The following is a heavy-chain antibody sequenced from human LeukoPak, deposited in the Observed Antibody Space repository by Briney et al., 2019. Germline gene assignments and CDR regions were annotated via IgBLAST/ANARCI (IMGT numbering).Heavy chain of an antibody. CDR2: ISYDGSNK. Sequence: GGSLRLSCAASRFTFTGYAMHWVRQAPGKGLEWVAVISYDGSNKYYADSVKGRFTISRDNPKNTLYLQMSSLRAEDTAVYYCATDYGKDPLYFDYWGQGTLVTVSS. V-gene: IGHV3-30*04. CDR1: RFTFTGYA. D-gene: IGHD3-16*01. CDR3: ATDYGKDPLYFDY. J-gene: IGHJ4*02.